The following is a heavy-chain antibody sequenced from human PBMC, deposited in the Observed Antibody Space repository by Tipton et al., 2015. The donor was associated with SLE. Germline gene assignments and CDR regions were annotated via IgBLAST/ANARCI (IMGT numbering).Heavy chain of an antibody. Sequence: SLRLSCAASGVIFSTFAMLWVRQAPGEGLEWVAVISFDGRNKNYADSVKGRFSISRDNSQNTLYLQMNSLRAEDTAMYYCARDRDSATIDCYNVFDIWGQGTLGTVSS. J-gene: IGHJ3*02. CDR2: ISFDGRNK. D-gene: IGHD2/OR15-2a*01. V-gene: IGHV3-30*04. CDR3: ARDRDSATIDCYNVFDI. CDR1: GVIFSTFA.